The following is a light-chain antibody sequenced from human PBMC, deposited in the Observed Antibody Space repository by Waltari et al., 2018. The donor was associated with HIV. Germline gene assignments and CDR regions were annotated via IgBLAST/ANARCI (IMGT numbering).Light chain of an antibody. V-gene: IGKV1-5*03. CDR2: NAS. CDR1: QSISNW. J-gene: IGKJ1*01. CDR3: QECGSYFQT. Sequence: DIQMTQSPSTLSASVGDRVTIICRASQSISNWLAWYQQKPGKAPKLLIYNASSLESGVPSRFSGSGSGTDYTLTISSLQPDDFATYYCQECGSYFQTFGQGTKVEIK.